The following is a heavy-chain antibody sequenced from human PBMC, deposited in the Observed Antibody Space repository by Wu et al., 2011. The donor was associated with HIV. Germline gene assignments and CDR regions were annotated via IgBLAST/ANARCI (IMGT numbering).Heavy chain of an antibody. J-gene: IGHJ4*02. D-gene: IGHD4-23*01. Sequence: QVQLVQSGAEVKKPGSSVKVSCKASGGTFTSYAVSWVRLTPGQGLEWMGRIIPIFGTANYAQMFQGRVTITADKSTMTAYLELSGLTSEDTAVYYCVRDLGGNEEYWGQGTLVTVSS. CDR1: GGTFTSYA. V-gene: IGHV1-69*14. CDR2: IIPIFGTA. CDR3: VRDLGGNEEY.